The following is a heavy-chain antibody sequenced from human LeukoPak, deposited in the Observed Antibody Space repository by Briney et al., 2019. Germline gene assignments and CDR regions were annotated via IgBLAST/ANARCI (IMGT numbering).Heavy chain of an antibody. CDR1: GFTFSSYA. CDR3: ARVTQDYDFWSGYYNY. Sequence: GGSLRLSCAASGFTFSSYAMHWVRQAPGKGLEYVSAISSNGGSTYYANSVKGRFTISRDNSKNTLYLQMGSLRAEDMAVYYCARVTQDYDFWSGYYNYWGQGTLVTVSS. D-gene: IGHD3-3*01. CDR2: ISSNGGST. J-gene: IGHJ4*02. V-gene: IGHV3-64*01.